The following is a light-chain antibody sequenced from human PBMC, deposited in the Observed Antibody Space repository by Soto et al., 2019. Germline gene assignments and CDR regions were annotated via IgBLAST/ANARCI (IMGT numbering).Light chain of an antibody. V-gene: IGKV3-15*01. J-gene: IGKJ1*01. Sequence: EIVMTQSPATLSVSPGERATLSCRASQSVSSDLAWYQQKPGQAPRLVIYAASTRATGVPARFSGSGSGTEFTLTISSLQSEDFAVYYCQQYTNWPPWTFGQGTKVEIK. CDR3: QQYTNWPPWT. CDR2: AAS. CDR1: QSVSSD.